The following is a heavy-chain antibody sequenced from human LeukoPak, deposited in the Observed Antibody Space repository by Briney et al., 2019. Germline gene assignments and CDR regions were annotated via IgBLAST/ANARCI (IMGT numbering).Heavy chain of an antibody. CDR1: GGTFSSYA. J-gene: IGHJ3*02. D-gene: IGHD2-2*01. CDR2: MIPIFGTA. Sequence: GASVKVSCKASGGTFSSYAISWVRQAPGQGLEWMGGMIPIFGTANYAQKFQGRVTITTDESTSTAYMELSSLRSEDTAVYYCARTALLNLARKKDIVVVPAATGAFDIWGQGTMVTVSS. CDR3: ARTALLNLARKKDIVVVPAATGAFDI. V-gene: IGHV1-69*05.